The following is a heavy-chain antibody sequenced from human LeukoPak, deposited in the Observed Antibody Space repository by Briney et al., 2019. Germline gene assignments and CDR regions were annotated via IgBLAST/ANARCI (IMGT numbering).Heavy chain of an antibody. Sequence: PGGSLRLSCAASGFTFKGYWMSWVRQAPGKGLEWVANIQQDGSEKKYVDSVKGRFTISRDNAKNSLYLQMDSLQAEDTAVYYCVRLRYTYGKNFDCWGQGTLVTVSS. CDR2: IQQDGSEK. D-gene: IGHD5-18*01. J-gene: IGHJ4*02. CDR1: GFTFKGYW. CDR3: VRLRYTYGKNFDC. V-gene: IGHV3-7*01.